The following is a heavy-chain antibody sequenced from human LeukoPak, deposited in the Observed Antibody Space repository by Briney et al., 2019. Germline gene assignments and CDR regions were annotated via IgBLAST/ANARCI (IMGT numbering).Heavy chain of an antibody. V-gene: IGHV4-61*10. Sequence: SETLSLTCTVSGGSIRNGFYYWSWIRQPAGKGLEWIGRIYSSGSTDYNPSLKSRVTISVDTSKNQFSLKLSSVTAADTAVYYCARGGGSGSYYDFVYYYYYYMDVWGKGTTVTISS. CDR3: ARGGGSGSYYDFVYYYYYYMDV. D-gene: IGHD3-10*01. J-gene: IGHJ6*03. CDR2: IYSSGST. CDR1: GGSIRNGFYY.